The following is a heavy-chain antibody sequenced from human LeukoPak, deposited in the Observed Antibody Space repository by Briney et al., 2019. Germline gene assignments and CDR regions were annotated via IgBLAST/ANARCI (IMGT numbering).Heavy chain of an antibody. CDR3: ARETSQKGAHYMDV. Sequence: PSETLSLTCAVYGGSFSGYYWSWIRQPPGKGLEWIGEINRSASTNYNPSLKSRVTTSVDTSKNQFSLKLSSVTAADTAVYYCARETSQKGAHYMDVWGKGTTVTISS. V-gene: IGHV4-34*01. CDR2: INRSAST. D-gene: IGHD3-16*01. CDR1: GGSFSGYY. J-gene: IGHJ6*03.